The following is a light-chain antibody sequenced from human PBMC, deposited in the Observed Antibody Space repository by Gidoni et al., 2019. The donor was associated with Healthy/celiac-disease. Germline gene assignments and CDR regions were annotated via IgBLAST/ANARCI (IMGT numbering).Light chain of an antibody. J-gene: IGLJ1*01. CDR3: SSYTSSSTLKV. CDR2: EVS. Sequence: QSALTQPASVSGSPGQSITISCTGTRSDAGGYNYVSWYQQHPGKAPKLMIYEVSNPTSGVSNRFSGSKSGNTASLTISGLQAEDEADYYCSSYTSSSTLKVFGTGTKVTVL. V-gene: IGLV2-14*01. CDR1: RSDAGGYNY.